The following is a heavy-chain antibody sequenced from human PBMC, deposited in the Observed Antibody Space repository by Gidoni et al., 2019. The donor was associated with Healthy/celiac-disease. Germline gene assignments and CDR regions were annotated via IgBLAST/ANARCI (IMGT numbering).Heavy chain of an antibody. D-gene: IGHD3-22*01. V-gene: IGHV4-34*02. J-gene: IGHJ5*02. CDR2: INHSGST. Sequence: QVQLQQWGAGLLKPSETLSLTCAVYGGSFSGYYWSWIRQPPGKGLEWIGKINHSGSTNYNPSLKSRVTISVDTSKNQFSLKMSSVTAADTAVYYCAAPYYYDSSGYYYHWGQGTLVTVSS. CDR1: GGSFSGYY. CDR3: AAPYYYDSSGYYYH.